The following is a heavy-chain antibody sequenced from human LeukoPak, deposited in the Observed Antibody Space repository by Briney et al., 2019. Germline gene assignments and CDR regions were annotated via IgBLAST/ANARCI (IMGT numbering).Heavy chain of an antibody. V-gene: IGHV3-7*01. CDR2: IKQDGSEK. CDR3: AKVSRDSRGFDP. Sequence: GGSLRLSCVVSGFTFSSYWMSWVRQAPGKGLEWVAAIKQDGSEKYYVDSVKGRFTISRDNSKNTLYLQMNSLRAEDTAVYYCAKVSRDSRGFDPWGQGTLVTVSS. J-gene: IGHJ5*02. CDR1: GFTFSSYW. D-gene: IGHD3-22*01.